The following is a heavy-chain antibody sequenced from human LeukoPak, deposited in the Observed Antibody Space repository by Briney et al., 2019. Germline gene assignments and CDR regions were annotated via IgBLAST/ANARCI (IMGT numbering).Heavy chain of an antibody. CDR3: ARVVGGRLSDAFDI. CDR1: GYTFTSYD. D-gene: IGHD2-15*01. J-gene: IGHJ3*02. Sequence: ASVKLSCKASGYTFTSYDINWVRQATGQGLEWMGWMNPNSGNTGYAQKFQGRVTITRNTPISTAYMELSSLRSEDTAVYYCARVVGGRLSDAFDIWGQGTMVTVSS. V-gene: IGHV1-8*03. CDR2: MNPNSGNT.